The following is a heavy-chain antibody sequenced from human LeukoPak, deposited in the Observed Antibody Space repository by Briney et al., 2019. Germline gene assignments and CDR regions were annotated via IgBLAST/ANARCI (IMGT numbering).Heavy chain of an antibody. J-gene: IGHJ4*02. Sequence: SETLSLTCSVSGGSISYYWSWIRQPPGKGLEWIGEINHSGSTNYNPSLKSRVTISVDTSKNQFSVKLSSVTAADTAVYYCARVGSGCPEDYWGQGTLVTVSS. CDR3: ARVGSGCPEDY. V-gene: IGHV4-34*01. CDR1: GGSISYY. D-gene: IGHD6-19*01. CDR2: INHSGST.